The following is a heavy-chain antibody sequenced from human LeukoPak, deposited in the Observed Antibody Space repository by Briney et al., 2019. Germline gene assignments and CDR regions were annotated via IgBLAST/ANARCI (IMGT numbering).Heavy chain of an antibody. J-gene: IGHJ6*02. CDR2: ISAYNGST. CDR3: ARDTKMADRSYYYYYYGMDV. D-gene: IGHD5-24*01. V-gene: IGHV1-18*01. CDR1: GYTFTSYG. Sequence: ASVKVSCKASGYTFTSYGISWVRPAPGQGVGWMGWISAYNGSTDYEQKLQGRVTMTTDTYTSRDYMALRTMRSADTAVYYCARDTKMADRSYYYYYYGMDVWGQGTTVTVSS.